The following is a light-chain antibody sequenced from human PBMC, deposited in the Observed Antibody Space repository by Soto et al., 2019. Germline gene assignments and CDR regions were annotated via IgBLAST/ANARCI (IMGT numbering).Light chain of an antibody. Sequence: EIVLTQSPGTLSLSSGERATLSCRASQSVRSNYLAWYQQKPGQATRLLIYGASRRATGIPDRFGGRGSGTDFTLTISRLDPEDFAVYYCQQYASSPLTFGGGTKVEIK. CDR3: QQYASSPLT. V-gene: IGKV3-20*01. CDR2: GAS. CDR1: QSVRSNY. J-gene: IGKJ4*01.